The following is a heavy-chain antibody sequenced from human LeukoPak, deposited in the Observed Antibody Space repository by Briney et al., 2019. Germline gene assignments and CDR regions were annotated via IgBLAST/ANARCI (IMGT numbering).Heavy chain of an antibody. D-gene: IGHD2-2*02. CDR3: ARVPHCSSTSCYSDYFDY. CDR1: GFTFSSYS. V-gene: IGHV3-48*01. CDR2: ISSSSSSTI. J-gene: IGHJ4*02. Sequence: PGGSLRLSCAASGFTFSSYSMNWVRQAPGKGPEWVSYISSSSSSTIYYADSVKGRFTISRDNAKNSLYLQMNSLRAEDTAVYYCARVPHCSSTSCYSDYFDYWGQGTLVTVSS.